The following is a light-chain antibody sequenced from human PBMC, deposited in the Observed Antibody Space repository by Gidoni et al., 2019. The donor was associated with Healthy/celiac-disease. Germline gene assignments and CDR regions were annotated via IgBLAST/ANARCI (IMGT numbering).Light chain of an antibody. CDR3: MHGKNWPWT. V-gene: IGKV2-30*01. CDR1: HSLVDSDGHTY. Sequence: DGVLTQSPLSLPGPPGQPASISCRSSHSLVDSDGHTYLNLFQQRPGQSPRRLIYKLSNRDSGVPDIFSGSGSGTYFTLKISMVEADDVAVYYCMHGKNWPWTFGQGTKVDIK. CDR2: KLS. J-gene: IGKJ1*01.